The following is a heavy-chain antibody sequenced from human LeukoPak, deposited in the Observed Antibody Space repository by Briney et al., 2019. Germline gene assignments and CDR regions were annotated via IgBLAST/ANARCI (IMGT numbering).Heavy chain of an antibody. CDR1: GGTFSSYA. V-gene: IGHV1-69*13. D-gene: IGHD3-10*01. CDR3: ARVLYGSGSYDWFDP. Sequence: GASVEVSCKASGGTFSSYAISWVRQAPGQGIEWMGGIIPIFGTANYAQKFQGRVTITADESTSTAYMELSSLRSEDTAVYYCARVLYGSGSYDWFDPWGQGTLVTVSS. J-gene: IGHJ5*02. CDR2: IIPIFGTA.